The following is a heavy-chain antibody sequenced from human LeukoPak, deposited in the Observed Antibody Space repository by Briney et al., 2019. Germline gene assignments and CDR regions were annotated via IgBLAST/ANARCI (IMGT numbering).Heavy chain of an antibody. V-gene: IGHV4-59*08. CDR3: AREKADTDPYYYYYYMDV. Sequence: SSETLSLTCTVSGGSISSYYWSWIRQSPGQGLEWIGYIYYSGSTNYNPSLKSRVTISVDTSKNQFSLKLSSVTAADTAVYYCAREKADTDPYYYYYYMDVWGKGTTVTISS. J-gene: IGHJ6*03. CDR1: GGSISSYY. CDR2: IYYSGST.